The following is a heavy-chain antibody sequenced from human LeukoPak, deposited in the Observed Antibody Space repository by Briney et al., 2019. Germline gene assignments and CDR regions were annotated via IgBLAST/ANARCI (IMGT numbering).Heavy chain of an antibody. J-gene: IGHJ4*02. CDR2: ISSIDSTI. CDR3: AKEAPHTAVLIALPEWNFIDS. Sequence: GGSLRLSCAASGFIFSTYSMNWVRQAPGKGLEWVSYISSIDSTIYYADSVQGRFTISRDNAKNSLYLLMNSLRAEDTAVYFCAKEAPHTAVLIALPEWNFIDSWGRGVLVTVSS. V-gene: IGHV3-48*01. D-gene: IGHD2-21*01. CDR1: GFIFSTYS.